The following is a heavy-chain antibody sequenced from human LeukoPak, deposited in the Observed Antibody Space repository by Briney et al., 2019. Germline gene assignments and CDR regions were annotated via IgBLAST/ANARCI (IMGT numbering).Heavy chain of an antibody. CDR2: ISGNGGST. CDR3: AKRSSGYSFDY. V-gene: IGHV3-23*01. D-gene: IGHD3-22*01. CDR1: GFTFSSNA. Sequence: GGSLRLSCAASGFTFSSNAMSWVRQAPGKGLEWLSAISGNGGSTYYADSVMGRFTISRDNSKNTLYLQMNSLRDEDTAVYYCAKRSSGYSFDYWGQGTLVTVSS. J-gene: IGHJ4*02.